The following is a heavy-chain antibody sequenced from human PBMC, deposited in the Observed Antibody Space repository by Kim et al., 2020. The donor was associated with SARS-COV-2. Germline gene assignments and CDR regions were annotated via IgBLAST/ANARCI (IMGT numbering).Heavy chain of an antibody. CDR3: ARGVGEQWLFYLLGTFDL. D-gene: IGHD6-19*01. J-gene: IGHJ3*01. CDR2: ISSGGGST. V-gene: IGHV3-11*06. CDR1: GFTFSDFY. Sequence: GGSLRLSCAASGFTFSDFYMSWIRQAPGKGLEWLSYISSGGGSTRYADSVKGRFTISRDNAKNSLFLQIHSLRVDDTAMYYCARGVGEQWLFYLLGTFDLWGQGTMVTVSS.